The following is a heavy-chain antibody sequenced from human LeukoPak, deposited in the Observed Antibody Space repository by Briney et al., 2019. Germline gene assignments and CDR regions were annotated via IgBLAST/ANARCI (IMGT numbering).Heavy chain of an antibody. V-gene: IGHV1-2*06. CDR1: GYTFTGYY. D-gene: IGHD2-8*01. Sequence: ASVKVSRKASGYTFTGYYMHWVRQAPGQGLEWMGRINPNSGGTNYAQKFQGRVTMTRDTSISTAYMELSRLRSDDTTVYYFARDRVNDGGDYWGQRTLVTVSS. CDR3: ARDRVNDGGDY. CDR2: INPNSGGT. J-gene: IGHJ4*02.